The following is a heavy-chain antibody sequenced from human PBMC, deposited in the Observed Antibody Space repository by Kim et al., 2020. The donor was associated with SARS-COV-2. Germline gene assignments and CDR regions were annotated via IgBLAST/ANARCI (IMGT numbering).Heavy chain of an antibody. CDR3: ARQIGGGWYPNAYYFDY. CDR2: IYYSGST. J-gene: IGHJ4*02. CDR1: GGSISSSSYY. V-gene: IGHV4-39*01. D-gene: IGHD6-19*01. Sequence: SETLSLTCTVSGGSISSSSYYWGWIRQPPGKGLEWIGSIYYSGSTYYNPSLKSRVTISVDTSKNQFSLKLSSVTAADTAVYYCARQIGGGWYPNAYYFDYWGQGTLVTVSS.